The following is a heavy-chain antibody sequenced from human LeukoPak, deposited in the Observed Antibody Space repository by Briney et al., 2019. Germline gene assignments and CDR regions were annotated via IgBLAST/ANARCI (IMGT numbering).Heavy chain of an antibody. CDR3: ARGNPSSGWHFDY. V-gene: IGHV4-61*02. CDR1: GDSINSNNYY. Sequence: SETLSLTCTVSGDSINSNNYYWSWIRQPAGKGLEWIGRIYSSGRTNYNPSLKSRVTISVDTSKNQFSLKLSSVTAADTAVYYCARGNPSSGWHFDYWGQGTLVTVSS. D-gene: IGHD6-19*01. J-gene: IGHJ4*02. CDR2: IYSSGRT.